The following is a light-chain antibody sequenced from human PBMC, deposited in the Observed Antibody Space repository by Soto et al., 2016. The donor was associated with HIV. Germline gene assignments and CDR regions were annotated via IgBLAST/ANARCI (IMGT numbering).Light chain of an antibody. CDR1: NIGSKS. CDR3: QVWDDSSDRGVV. V-gene: IGLV3-21*03. J-gene: IGLJ2*01. CDR2: DDS. Sequence: SYELTQPPSVSVAPGKTARITCGGNNIGSKSVHWYQHKPGQAPVVVVYDDSVRPSGIPERFSGSNSGNTATLTISRVEVGDEADYYCQVWDDSSDRGVVFGGGTKADRP.